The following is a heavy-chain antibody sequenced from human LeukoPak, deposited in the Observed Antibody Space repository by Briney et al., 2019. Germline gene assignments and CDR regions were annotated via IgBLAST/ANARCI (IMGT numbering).Heavy chain of an antibody. Sequence: ASVKVSCKASGYTFTSYDINWLRQATGQGLEWMGWMIPNNGNTDYAQKFQGRVTLTRNTSISTAYMELSSLRSEDTAVYYCTRGGPVAGTHKYFQHWGQGTLVTVSS. V-gene: IGHV1-8*01. CDR1: GYTFTSYD. D-gene: IGHD6-19*01. CDR3: TRGGPVAGTHKYFQH. J-gene: IGHJ1*01. CDR2: MIPNNGNT.